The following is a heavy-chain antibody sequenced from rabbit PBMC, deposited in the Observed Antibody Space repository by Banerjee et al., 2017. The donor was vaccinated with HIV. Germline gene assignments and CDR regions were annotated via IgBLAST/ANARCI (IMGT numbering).Heavy chain of an antibody. CDR3: ARKSNNDGYGYVHKL. V-gene: IGHV1S45*01. Sequence: QEQLVESGGGLVKPEGSLTLSRKASGFDFSSYYMSWVRQAPGKGLEWIGCIYAGSSGSTYYASWAKGRFTISKTSSTTVTLQMTSLTAADTATYFCARKSNNDGYGYVHKLWGQGTLVTVS. CDR2: IYAGSSGST. J-gene: IGHJ3*01. D-gene: IGHD6-1*01. CDR1: GFDFSSYYM.